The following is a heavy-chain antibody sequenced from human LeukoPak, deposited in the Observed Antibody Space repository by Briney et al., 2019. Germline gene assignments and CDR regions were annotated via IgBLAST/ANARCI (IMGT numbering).Heavy chain of an antibody. J-gene: IGHJ4*02. Sequence: KASETLSLTCTVSGGSISSSSYYWGWIRQPPGKGLEWIGSIYYSGSTYYNPSLKSRVTISVDTSKNQFSLKLSSVTAADTAVYYCASALIAVAGTGWRDYWGQGTLVTVSS. V-gene: IGHV4-39*01. CDR1: GGSISSSSYY. CDR2: IYYSGST. CDR3: ASALIAVAGTGWRDY. D-gene: IGHD6-19*01.